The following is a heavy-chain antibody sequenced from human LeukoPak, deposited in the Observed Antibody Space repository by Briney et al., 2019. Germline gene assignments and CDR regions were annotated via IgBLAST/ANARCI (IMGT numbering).Heavy chain of an antibody. D-gene: IGHD3-10*01. CDR3: ARDAQNVPGGVWFGESHWFDP. CDR2: ISYTGST. V-gene: IGHV4-39*07. Sequence: SETLSLTCTVSGGSISSSSYSWGWIRQPPGKGLEWIGSISYTGSTYYNPSLKSRVTISVDTSKNQFSLNLSSVTAADTAVYYCARDAQNVPGGVWFGESHWFDPWGQGTLVTVSS. CDR1: GGSISSSSYS. J-gene: IGHJ5*02.